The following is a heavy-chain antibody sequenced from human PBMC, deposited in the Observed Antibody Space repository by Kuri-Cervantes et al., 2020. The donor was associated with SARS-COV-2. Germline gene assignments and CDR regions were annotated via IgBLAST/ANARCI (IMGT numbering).Heavy chain of an antibody. CDR3: ARLTGSSGPAFDI. CDR2: IYPGDSET. CDR1: GYTFTDYW. V-gene: IGHV5-51*01. J-gene: IGHJ3*02. Sequence: GGSLRLSCKASGYTFTDYWIGWVRQMPGKGLEWMGLIYPGDSETRYSPSFQGQVTISADESITTAYLHWSSLKASDTAMYYCARLTGSSGPAFDIWGQGTMVTVSS. D-gene: IGHD6-6*01.